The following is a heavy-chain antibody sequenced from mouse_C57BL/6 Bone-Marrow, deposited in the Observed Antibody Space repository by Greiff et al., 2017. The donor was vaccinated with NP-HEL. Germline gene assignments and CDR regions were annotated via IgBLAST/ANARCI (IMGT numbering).Heavy chain of an antibody. V-gene: IGHV1-26*01. CDR1: GYTFTDYY. Sequence: VQLQQSGPELVKPGASVKISCKASGYTFTDYYMNWVKQSHGKSLEWIGDINPNNGGTSYNQKFKGKATLTVDKSSSTAYMELRSLTSEDSAVYYCASPSSDYWGQGTTLTVSS. J-gene: IGHJ2*01. CDR3: ASPSSDY. CDR2: INPNNGGT.